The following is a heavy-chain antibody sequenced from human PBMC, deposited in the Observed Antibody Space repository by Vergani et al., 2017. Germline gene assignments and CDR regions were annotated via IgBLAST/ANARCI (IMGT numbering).Heavy chain of an antibody. J-gene: IGHJ4*02. CDR1: GFTSSYYG. V-gene: IGHV3-30*03. CDR2: ISYDGTQK. Sequence: QVHLVESGGGVVQPGRSLRLSCVVSGFTSSYYGMHWVRQAPGKGLEWVAVISYDGTQKYYADSVKGRFTISRDNYKSTRYLQMNSLRTEDTAVYYCARKSCGKPGCQIGYFREWGQGTMVTVSS. CDR3: ARKSCGKPGCQIGYFRE. D-gene: IGHD2-15*01.